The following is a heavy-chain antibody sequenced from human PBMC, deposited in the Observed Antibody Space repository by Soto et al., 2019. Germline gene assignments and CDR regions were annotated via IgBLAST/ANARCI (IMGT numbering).Heavy chain of an antibody. CDR3: ASVGKTSTHDAIDI. CDR1: GDSFTSYY. J-gene: IGHJ3*02. CDR2: IYSSGSA. Sequence: SETLSLTCAVSGDSFTSYYWSYIRQPPGKGLEWIGYIYSSGSANYNPSLKSRVTLSIDTSKNQISLTLNSVTAADTAVYFCASVGKTSTHDAIDICGQGIMVTGSS. V-gene: IGHV4-59*01. D-gene: IGHD1-26*01.